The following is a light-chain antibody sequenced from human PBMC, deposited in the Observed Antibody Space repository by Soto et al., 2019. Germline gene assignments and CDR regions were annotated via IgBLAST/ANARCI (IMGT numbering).Light chain of an antibody. J-gene: IGKJ2*01. CDR3: QLRGTWPPYI. CDR2: ETS. V-gene: IGKV3-11*01. Sequence: EIVLTQSPATLSLSPGERATLSCRASESVNNYLAWYQQKPGQAPRLLIYETSNRATGIPARFGGSGSGTDFTLTISSLEHEDFAVYYCQLRGTWPPYIFGQGTRLEIK. CDR1: ESVNNY.